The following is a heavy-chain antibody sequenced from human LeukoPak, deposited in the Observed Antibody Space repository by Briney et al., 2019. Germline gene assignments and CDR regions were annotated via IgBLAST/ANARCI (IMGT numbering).Heavy chain of an antibody. V-gene: IGHV3-48*01. CDR1: GFTFSDYS. D-gene: IGHD3-10*01. CDR3: ARGTGSGSYLIDY. Sequence: PGGSLRLSCAASGFTFSDYSLHWVRQAPGRGLEWLSYVTGSSSHMYYVDSVKGRFTISRDNAKNSVYLQMNSLRVDDTAVYYCARGTGSGSYLIDYWLQGTLVTVSS. CDR2: VTGSSSHM. J-gene: IGHJ4*02.